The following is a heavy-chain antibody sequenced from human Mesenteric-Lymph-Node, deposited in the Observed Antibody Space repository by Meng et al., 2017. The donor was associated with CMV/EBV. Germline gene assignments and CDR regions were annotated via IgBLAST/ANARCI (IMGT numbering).Heavy chain of an antibody. CDR2: IYYSGST. CDR1: SIRTANYY. CDR3: ARNPREFGSSWYGAFDY. D-gene: IGHD6-13*01. J-gene: IGHJ4*02. Sequence: SIRTANYYWGWIRQPPGKGLELIGNIYYSGSTYYNPSLKSRVTISVDTSKNQFSLKLSSVTAADTSVYYCARNPREFGSSWYGAFDYWGQGTLVTVSS. V-gene: IGHV4-39*01.